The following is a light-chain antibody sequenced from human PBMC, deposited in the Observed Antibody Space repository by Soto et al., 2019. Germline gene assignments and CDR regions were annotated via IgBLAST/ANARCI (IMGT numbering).Light chain of an antibody. V-gene: IGKV3-15*01. CDR2: GAS. CDR1: RSVTTS. Sequence: DIVMTQSPATLSVSPGERTTLSCRASRSVTTSLAWYQQKPGQAPRLLIYGASTRATGIPAWFSGSGSGTEFTLTISSLQSEDFAVYYCQQYDKWPQFTFGQGTKVEMK. CDR3: QQYDKWPQFT. J-gene: IGKJ2*01.